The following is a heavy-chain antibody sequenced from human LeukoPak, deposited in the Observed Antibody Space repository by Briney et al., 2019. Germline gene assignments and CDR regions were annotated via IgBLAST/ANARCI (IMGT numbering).Heavy chain of an antibody. CDR1: GFTFDDYA. J-gene: IGHJ4*02. Sequence: PGGSLRLSCAASGFTFDDYAMHWVRQAPGKGLEWVSGISWNSGNIGYADSVKGRFTISRDNAKNSLYLQMNSLRAEDTALYYCAKSGSGAVADHFDYWGQGILVTVSS. CDR3: AKSGSGAVADHFDY. D-gene: IGHD6-19*01. CDR2: ISWNSGNI. V-gene: IGHV3-9*01.